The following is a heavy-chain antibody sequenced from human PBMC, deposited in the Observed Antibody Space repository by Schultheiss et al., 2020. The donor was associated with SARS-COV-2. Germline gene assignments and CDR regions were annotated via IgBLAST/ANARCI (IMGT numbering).Heavy chain of an antibody. CDR2: ISYDGSNK. V-gene: IGHV3-30-3*01. CDR3: VRARPTRFYYGMDV. CDR1: GFIFNKYA. Sequence: GGSLRLSCAASGFIFNKYAMYWVRQAPGKGLEWVAVISYDGSNKYYADSVKGRFTISRDNSKNTLYLQMSSLRREDTAVFYCVRARPTRFYYGMDVWGQGTTVTVSS. D-gene: IGHD1-1*01. J-gene: IGHJ6*02.